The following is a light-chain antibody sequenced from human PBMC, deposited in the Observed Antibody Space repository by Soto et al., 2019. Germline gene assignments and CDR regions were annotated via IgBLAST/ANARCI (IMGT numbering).Light chain of an antibody. CDR1: QAIKNY. V-gene: IGKV1-33*01. Sequence: DIQMTQSPSSLSASVGDRVTITCQASQAIKNYLKWYQQKPEKAPKLLIYDASNMETGVPSGVTGSGSGTDFTLAISSLLPEDISTYYCQQYDYLPITFGQGTRLESK. J-gene: IGKJ5*01. CDR2: DAS. CDR3: QQYDYLPIT.